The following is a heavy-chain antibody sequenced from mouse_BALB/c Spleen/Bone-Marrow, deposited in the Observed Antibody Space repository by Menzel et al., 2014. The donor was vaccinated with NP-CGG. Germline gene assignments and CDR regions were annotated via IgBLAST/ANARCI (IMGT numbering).Heavy chain of an antibody. CDR3: ARSPWFAY. J-gene: IGHJ3*01. CDR2: ISSGSSTI. Sequence: EVKLVESGGGLVQPGGSRKLSCAASGFTFSSFGMHWVRQAPEKGLEWVAYISSGSSTIYYADTVKGRFTISRDNPKSTLFLQMTSLRSEDTAMCYCARSPWFAYWGQGTLVTVSA. CDR1: GFTFSSFG. V-gene: IGHV5-17*02.